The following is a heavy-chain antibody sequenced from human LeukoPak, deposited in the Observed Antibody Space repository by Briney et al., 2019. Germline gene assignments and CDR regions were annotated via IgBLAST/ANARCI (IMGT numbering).Heavy chain of an antibody. J-gene: IGHJ5*01. CDR3: AKDRTWIQLSGFDS. CDR2: ISGSGGST. V-gene: IGHV3-23*01. Sequence: GGSLRLSCAASGFTVSRNHMSWVRQAPGKGLEWVSAISGSGGSTYYADSVKGRFTISRDNSKNMLYLQMNSLRAEDTAVYYCAKDRTWIQLSGFDSWGQGTLVTVSS. CDR1: GFTVSRNH. D-gene: IGHD5-18*01.